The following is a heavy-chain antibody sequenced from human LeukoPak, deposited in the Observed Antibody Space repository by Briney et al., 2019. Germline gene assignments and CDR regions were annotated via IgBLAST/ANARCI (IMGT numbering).Heavy chain of an antibody. V-gene: IGHV3-15*01. D-gene: IGHD2-21*01. J-gene: IGHJ4*02. Sequence: GGSLRLSCAASGLTFRTYWMSWVRQAPGQGLEWVGRIKPKTDGETTEYAAPVKDRFSISRDDSKSMMYLQMNSLKTEDTAVYYCITPLPYSAQGGQGTLVTVSS. CDR2: IKPKTDGETT. CDR1: GLTFRTYW. CDR3: ITPLPYSAQ.